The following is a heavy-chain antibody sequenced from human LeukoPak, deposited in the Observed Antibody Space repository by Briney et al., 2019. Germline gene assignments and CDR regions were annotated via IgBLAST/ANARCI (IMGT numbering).Heavy chain of an antibody. CDR2: IKSKTDGGTP. J-gene: IGHJ4*02. CDR3: PTAFRGSKRSLHY. V-gene: IGHV3-15*01. Sequence: GGSLRLSCAASGFIISNYSMSWVRQAPAPGKGLEWVGRIKSKTDGGTPDYAALVKGRFIISRDDSKNTLFLQIDSLKTEDTAGNYCPTAFRGSKRSLHYWGQGTLFTV. D-gene: IGHD3-10*01. CDR1: GFIISNYS.